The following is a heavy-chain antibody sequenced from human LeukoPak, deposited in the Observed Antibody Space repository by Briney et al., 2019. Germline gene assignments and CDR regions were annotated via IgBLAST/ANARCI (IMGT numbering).Heavy chain of an antibody. V-gene: IGHV1-18*01. CDR2: ISAYKGNT. CDR1: GYTLTSYG. CDR3: ARLMTVTSFFDY. D-gene: IGHD4-11*01. Sequence: GASVKVSCKSSGYTLTSYGISWVRQAPGQGLEGMECISAYKGNTNDAQKLQGRVTMTTDTSTSTAYMELRSLRSDDTAVYYCARLMTVTSFFDYWGQGTLVTVSS. J-gene: IGHJ4*02.